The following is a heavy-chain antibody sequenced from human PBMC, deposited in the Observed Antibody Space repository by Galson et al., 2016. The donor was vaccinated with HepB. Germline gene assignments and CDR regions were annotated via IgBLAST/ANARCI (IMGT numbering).Heavy chain of an antibody. CDR3: ATISTGDYYFSY. D-gene: IGHD2-21*02. J-gene: IGHJ4*01. CDR2: ISWDGSST. V-gene: IGHV3-43*01. CDR1: GFTFDDFV. Sequence: SLRLSCAASGFTFDDFVLHWVRQVPGKGLEWVSLISWDGSSTVYADSVKGRFTISRDNRKNSLFLQLDSLRTEDTAFSYCATISTGDYYFSYWGHGTLVTVSS.